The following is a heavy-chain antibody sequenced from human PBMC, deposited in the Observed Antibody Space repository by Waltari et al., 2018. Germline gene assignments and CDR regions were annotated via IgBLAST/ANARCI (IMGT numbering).Heavy chain of an antibody. Sequence: QVQLVQSGAEVKKPGSSVKVSCKASGGTFSSYAISWVRQAPGQGLEWMGGIIPYLGKANYAQKFQGRVTITADEATREAYMGRGSVRSEDMSVYYCARAVVAARYYLDYWGQGTLVTVSS. D-gene: IGHD2-15*01. CDR1: GGTFSSYA. CDR3: ARAVVAARYYLDY. V-gene: IGHV1-69*11. J-gene: IGHJ4*02. CDR2: IIPYLGKA.